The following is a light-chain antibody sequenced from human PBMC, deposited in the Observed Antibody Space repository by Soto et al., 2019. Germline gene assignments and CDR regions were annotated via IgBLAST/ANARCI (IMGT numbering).Light chain of an antibody. J-gene: IGLJ3*02. CDR3: CAYAGSGTVV. CDR2: EAT. V-gene: IGLV2-23*01. CDR1: SSDVGSYNL. Sequence: QSVLAQPASVSGSPEQSITISCTGTSSDVGSYNLVSWYQQHPGKAPKVMIYEATKRPSGVSNRFSGSKSGNTASLTISGPQAEDEADYYCCAYAGSGTVVFGGGTQLTVL.